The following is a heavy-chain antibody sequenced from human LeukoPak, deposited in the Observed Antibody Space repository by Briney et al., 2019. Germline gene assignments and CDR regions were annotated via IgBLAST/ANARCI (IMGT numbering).Heavy chain of an antibody. CDR3: ARLIGGSGSYFSY. CDR2: INTDTGNP. CDR1: GYTFSNYA. V-gene: IGHV7-4-1*02. D-gene: IGHD3-10*01. J-gene: IGHJ4*02. Sequence: GASVKVSCKASGYTFSNYAMNWVRQAPGQGLEWMGWINTDTGNPTYAQDFTGRFVFSLDTSVSTAYLQISSLKAEDTAVYYCARLIGGSGSYFSYWGQGTLVTVSS.